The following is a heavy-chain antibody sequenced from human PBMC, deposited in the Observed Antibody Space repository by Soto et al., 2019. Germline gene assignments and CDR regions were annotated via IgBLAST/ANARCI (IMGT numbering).Heavy chain of an antibody. D-gene: IGHD2-2*01. J-gene: IGHJ4*02. Sequence: ASVKVSCKASGYTFTSYAMHWVRQAPGQRLEWMGWINAGNGNTKYSQKFQGRVTITRDTSASTAYMELSSLRSEDTAVYYCARDREPAQYYFDYWGQGTLVTVLL. CDR2: INAGNGNT. V-gene: IGHV1-3*01. CDR3: ARDREPAQYYFDY. CDR1: GYTFTSYA.